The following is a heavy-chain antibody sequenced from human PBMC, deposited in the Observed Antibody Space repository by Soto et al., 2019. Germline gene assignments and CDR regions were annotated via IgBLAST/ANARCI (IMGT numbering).Heavy chain of an antibody. V-gene: IGHV3-11*01. CDR2: ISSSGSTI. D-gene: IGHD6-13*01. CDR1: GFTCIDYY. J-gene: IGHJ4*02. CDR3: ARVSGIAAAGLDY. Sequence: PVGSHRHSCAASGFTCIDYYMSWIRQATGKGLEWVSYISSSGSTIYYADSVKGRFTISRDNAKNSLYLQMNSLRAEDTAVYYCARVSGIAAAGLDYWGQGTLVTVSS.